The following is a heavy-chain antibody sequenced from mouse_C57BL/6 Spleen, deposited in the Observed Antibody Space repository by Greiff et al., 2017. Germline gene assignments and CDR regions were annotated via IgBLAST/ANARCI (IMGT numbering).Heavy chain of an antibody. CDR1: GYAFSSSW. D-gene: IGHD2-1*01. J-gene: IGHJ4*01. Sequence: QVQLQQSGPELVKPGASVKISCKASGYAFSSSWMNWVKQRPGKGLEWIGRLYPGDGDTNYNGKFKGKATLTADKSSSTAYMQLSSLTSEDSAVYFCAREQGNLYAMDYGGQGTSVTVSA. CDR3: AREQGNLYAMDY. CDR2: LYPGDGDT. V-gene: IGHV1-82*01.